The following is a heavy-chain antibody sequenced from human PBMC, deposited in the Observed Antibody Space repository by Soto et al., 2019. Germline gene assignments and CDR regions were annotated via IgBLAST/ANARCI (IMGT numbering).Heavy chain of an antibody. V-gene: IGHV1-3*04. CDR3: AREPEGGGYFDI. J-gene: IGHJ3*02. D-gene: IGHD1-26*01. CDR2: INTANGNK. Sequence: QVQLVQSGAEVKTSGASVKVSCRASGYTFTRNPMHWVRQAPGQRLEWMGWINTANGNKKYAENFQCRVSISRDTSATTAYMELNSLRFEDTAVYYCAREPEGGGYFDIWGQGTRVTVSS. CDR1: GYTFTRNP.